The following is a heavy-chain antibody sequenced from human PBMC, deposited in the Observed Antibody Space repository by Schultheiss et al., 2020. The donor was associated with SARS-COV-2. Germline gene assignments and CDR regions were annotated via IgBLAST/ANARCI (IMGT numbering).Heavy chain of an antibody. CDR1: GFTFSSYG. V-gene: IGHV3-48*04. Sequence: GGSLRLSCAASGFTFSSYGMHWVRQAPGKGLEWVSYISSSGSTIYYADSVKGRFTISRDNAKNSLYLQMNSLRAEDTAVYYCARGTTMVRGGYDYWGQGTLVTVSS. CDR3: ARGTTMVRGGYDY. CDR2: ISSSGSTI. J-gene: IGHJ4*02. D-gene: IGHD3-10*01.